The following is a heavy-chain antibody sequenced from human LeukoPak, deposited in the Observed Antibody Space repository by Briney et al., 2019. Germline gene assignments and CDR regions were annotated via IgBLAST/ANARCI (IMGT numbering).Heavy chain of an antibody. V-gene: IGHV1-8*01. CDR3: ARFTPRLSREKFDY. CDR1: GYTFSSYD. J-gene: IGHJ4*02. Sequence: ASVKVSCKASGYTFSSYDFNWVRQATGQGLEWMGWMNPNSGNTGYAQKIQGRVTMTTDTSTSTAYMELRSLRSDDTAVYYCARFTPRLSREKFDYWGQGTLVTVSS. D-gene: IGHD2-15*01. CDR2: MNPNSGNT.